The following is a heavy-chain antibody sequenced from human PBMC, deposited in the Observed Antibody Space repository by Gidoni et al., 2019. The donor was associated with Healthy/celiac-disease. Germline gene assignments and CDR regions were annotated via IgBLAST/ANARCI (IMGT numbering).Heavy chain of an antibody. Sequence: QVQLQQWGAGLLKPSETLSLTCAVYGGSFSGYYWSWIRQPPGKGLEWIGEINHSGSTNYNPSLKRRVTISVDTSKNQFSLKLSSVTAADTAVYYCARGLHYDFWSGYSNWFDPWGQGTLVTVSS. D-gene: IGHD3-3*01. V-gene: IGHV4-34*01. CDR3: ARGLHYDFWSGYSNWFDP. J-gene: IGHJ5*02. CDR2: INHSGST. CDR1: GGSFSGYY.